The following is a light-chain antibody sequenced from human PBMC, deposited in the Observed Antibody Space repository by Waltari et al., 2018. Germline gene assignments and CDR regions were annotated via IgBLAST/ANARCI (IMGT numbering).Light chain of an antibody. V-gene: IGKV1-39*01. CDR1: ENVNNY. J-gene: IGKJ1*01. Sequence: DIKMTQSPSSLSASVGDRVTITCRDSENVNNYLNWYQQKPGKAPKLLIYKASTLQSGVPSRFSGSGSGTDYTFTISSLQSEDVATYYCQHNYGTPPTFGQGTKVEIK. CDR2: KAS. CDR3: QHNYGTPPT.